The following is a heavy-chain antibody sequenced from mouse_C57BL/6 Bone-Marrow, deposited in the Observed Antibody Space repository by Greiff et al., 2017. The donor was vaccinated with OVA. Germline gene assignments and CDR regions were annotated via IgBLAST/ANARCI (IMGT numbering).Heavy chain of an antibody. CDR3: ARFGGNYGFAY. J-gene: IGHJ3*01. CDR2: IYPGDGDT. CDR1: GYAFSSSW. Sequence: QVQLQQSGPELVKPGASVKISCKASGYAFSSSWMNWVKQRPGKGLEWIGRIYPGDGDTNYNGKLKGKATLTADKSSSTAYMQLSSLTSEDSAVYFCARFGGNYGFAYWGQGTLVTVSA. D-gene: IGHD2-1*01. V-gene: IGHV1-82*01.